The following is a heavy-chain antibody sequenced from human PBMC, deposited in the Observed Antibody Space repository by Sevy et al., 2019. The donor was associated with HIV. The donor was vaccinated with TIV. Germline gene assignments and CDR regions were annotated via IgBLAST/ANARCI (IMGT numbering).Heavy chain of an antibody. CDR1: GYTFTALD. CDR2: MNPNTGQT. J-gene: IGHJ4*02. CDR3: ARGIAAGVDY. D-gene: IGHD6-13*01. V-gene: IGHV1-8*01. Sequence: ASVKVSCKASGYTFTALDINWVRQATGQGLEWMGWMNPNTGQTDYSQRFQGRVTMTRDTSISTAYMELHSLRSDDTAIYYCARGIAAGVDYWVQGTQVTVSS.